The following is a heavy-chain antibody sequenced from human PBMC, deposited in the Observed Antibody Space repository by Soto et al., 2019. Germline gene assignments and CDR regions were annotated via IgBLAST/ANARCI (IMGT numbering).Heavy chain of an antibody. V-gene: IGHV4-39*01. Sequence: QLQLQESGPGLVKPSETLSLTCTVSGGSISSSSYYWGWIRQPPGKGLEWIGSIYYSGSTYYNPSLKSRVTLTMATPNTQSSLKLGPVTAADTAVYYCASHTEDVVVAAMDAFDIWGQGTMVTVSS. D-gene: IGHD2-15*01. J-gene: IGHJ3*02. CDR1: GGSISSSSYY. CDR3: ASHTEDVVVAAMDAFDI. CDR2: IYYSGST.